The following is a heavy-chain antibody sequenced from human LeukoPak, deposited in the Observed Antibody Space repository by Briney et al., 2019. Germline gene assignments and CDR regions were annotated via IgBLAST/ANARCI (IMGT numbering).Heavy chain of an antibody. Sequence: GGSLRLSCAASGFTVSSNSMSWVRQAPGKGLEWVSVIYSGGNTYYADSVKGRFTISRDNPKNTLYLQMNSLRAEDTAVYYCATVYRVNIGYSGYDYAFDIWGQGTMVTVSS. J-gene: IGHJ3*02. V-gene: IGHV3-66*01. CDR2: IYSGGNT. CDR3: ATVYRVNIGYSGYDYAFDI. D-gene: IGHD5-12*01. CDR1: GFTVSSNS.